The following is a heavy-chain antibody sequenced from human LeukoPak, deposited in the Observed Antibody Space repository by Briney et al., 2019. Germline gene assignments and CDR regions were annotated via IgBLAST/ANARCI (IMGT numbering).Heavy chain of an antibody. J-gene: IGHJ3*02. CDR2: ISAYNGNT. D-gene: IGHD4-17*01. Sequence: ASVKVSCKASGYTFTGYYMHWVRQAPGQGPEWMGWISAYNGNTNYAQKLQGRVTMTTDTSTSTAYMELRSLRSDDTAVYYCAREAIGDPNAFDIWGQGTMVTVSS. V-gene: IGHV1-18*04. CDR3: AREAIGDPNAFDI. CDR1: GYTFTGYY.